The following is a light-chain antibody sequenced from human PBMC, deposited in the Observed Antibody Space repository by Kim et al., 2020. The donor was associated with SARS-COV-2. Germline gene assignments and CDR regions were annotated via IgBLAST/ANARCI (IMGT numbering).Light chain of an antibody. Sequence: QSALTQPPSASGSPGQSVTISCTGTSSDVGGYNFVSWHQQHPGKAPKLIIYDVNKRPSGVSNRFSGSKSGNTASLTVSGLQAEDEAEYYCSSYAGTDNIYVFGTGTKVTVL. V-gene: IGLV2-8*01. CDR2: DVN. CDR3: SSYAGTDNIYV. CDR1: SSDVGGYNF. J-gene: IGLJ1*01.